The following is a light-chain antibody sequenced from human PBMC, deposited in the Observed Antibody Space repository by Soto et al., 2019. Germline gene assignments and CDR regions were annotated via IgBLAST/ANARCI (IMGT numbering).Light chain of an antibody. CDR1: SSNIGSYF. V-gene: IGLV1-47*01. J-gene: IGLJ1*01. CDR3: PSWDDGRNL. CDR2: RNN. Sequence: QSVLTQPPSVSGAPGPRVTISCSGSSSNIGSYFVFWYQHLPGTAPKLLIYRNNERPSGVPDRFSGSKSGTSASLAINGLRSEDEADYYCPSWDDGRNLFGTGTKVTVL.